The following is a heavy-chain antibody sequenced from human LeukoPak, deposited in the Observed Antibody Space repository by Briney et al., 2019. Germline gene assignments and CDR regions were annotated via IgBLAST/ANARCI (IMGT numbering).Heavy chain of an antibody. CDR3: ARSYYDILTGQGLAFDI. J-gene: IGHJ3*02. D-gene: IGHD3-9*01. V-gene: IGHV3-48*03. CDR2: ISSSGSTI. CDR1: GFTFSSYE. Sequence: GGSLRLSCAASGFTFSSYEMNWVRQAPGKGREWVSYISSSGSTIYYADSVKGRFTISRDNAKNSLYLQMNSLRAEDTAVYYCARSYYDILTGQGLAFDIWGQGTMVTVSS.